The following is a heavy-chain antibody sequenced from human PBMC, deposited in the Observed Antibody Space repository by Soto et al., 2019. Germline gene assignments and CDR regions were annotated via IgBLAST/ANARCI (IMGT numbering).Heavy chain of an antibody. Sequence: QLQLQESGSGLVKPSQTLSLTCAVSGGSISSGGYSWSWIRQPPGKGLEWIGYIYHSGSTYYNPSLKSRVXXSXDMXKNQFSLKLSSVTAADTAVYYCARAGGVIPNWFDPWGQGTLVTVSS. CDR1: GGSISSGGYS. CDR3: ARAGGVIPNWFDP. J-gene: IGHJ5*02. D-gene: IGHD3-16*02. V-gene: IGHV4-30-2*01. CDR2: IYHSGST.